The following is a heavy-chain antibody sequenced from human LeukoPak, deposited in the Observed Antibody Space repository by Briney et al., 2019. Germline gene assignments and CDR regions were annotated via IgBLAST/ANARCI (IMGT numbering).Heavy chain of an antibody. CDR3: ARVHDSSGYYGPRAFDI. CDR1: GGSISSSSYY. CDR2: IYTSGST. D-gene: IGHD3-22*01. J-gene: IGHJ3*02. V-gene: IGHV4-61*02. Sequence: PSETLSLTCTVSGGSISSSSYYWSWIRQPAGKGLEWIGRIYTSGSTNYNPSLKSRVTMSVDTSKNQFSLKLSSVTAADTAVYYCARVHDSSGYYGPRAFDIWGQGTMVTVSS.